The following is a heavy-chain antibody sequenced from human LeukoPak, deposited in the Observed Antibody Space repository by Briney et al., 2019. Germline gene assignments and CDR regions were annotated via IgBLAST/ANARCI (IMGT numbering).Heavy chain of an antibody. J-gene: IGHJ6*02. CDR1: GFTFSSYA. Sequence: QSGGSLRLSCAASGFTFSSYAMSWVRQAPGKGLEWVSAISGSGGSTYYADSVKGRFTISRDNSKNTLYLQMNSLRAEDTAVYYCAKEKYGSGSYYSYYYYYGMDVWGQGTTVTVSS. D-gene: IGHD3-10*01. CDR2: ISGSGGST. CDR3: AKEKYGSGSYYSYYYYYGMDV. V-gene: IGHV3-23*01.